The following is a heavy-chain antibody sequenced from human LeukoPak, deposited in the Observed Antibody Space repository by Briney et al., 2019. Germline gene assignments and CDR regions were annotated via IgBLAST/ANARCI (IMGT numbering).Heavy chain of an antibody. V-gene: IGHV4-59*08. CDR3: ARYGITIVRGGKYYFDS. CDR1: GGSISGYF. Sequence: SETLSLTCTVSGGSISGYFWSWIRQPPGKGLEWIGYIHYSGSTNYNPSLNSRVTISVDTSKNQFSLRLSSVTAADTAVYYCARYGITIVRGGKYYFDSWGQGTLVTVSS. D-gene: IGHD3-10*01. CDR2: IHYSGST. J-gene: IGHJ4*02.